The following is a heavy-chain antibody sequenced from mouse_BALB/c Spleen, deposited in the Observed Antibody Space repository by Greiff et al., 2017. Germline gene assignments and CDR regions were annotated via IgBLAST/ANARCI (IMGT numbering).Heavy chain of an antibody. CDR2: ISSGGSYT. CDR1: GFTFSSYA. D-gene: IGHD2-14*01. CDR3: AAYYRYDSAWFAY. V-gene: IGHV5-9-4*01. Sequence: EVQVVESGGGLVKPGGSLKLSCAASGFTFSSYAMSWVRQSPEKRLEWVAEISSGGSYTYYPDTVTGRFTISRDNAKNTLYLEMSSLRSEDTAMYYCAAYYRYDSAWFAYWGQGTLVTVSA. J-gene: IGHJ3*01.